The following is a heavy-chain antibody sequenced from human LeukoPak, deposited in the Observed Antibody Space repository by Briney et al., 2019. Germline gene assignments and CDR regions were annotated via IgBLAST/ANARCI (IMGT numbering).Heavy chain of an antibody. Sequence: GESLRLSCAASGFTFTYYGMHWVRQAPGKGLEWVAVIWYDGSNKYYAGSVKGRFTISRGNSKNKLYLQMNSLRAEDTAVYYCARDRGSYSTGFGEYWGQGTLVTVSA. V-gene: IGHV3-33*01. D-gene: IGHD1-26*01. CDR1: GFTFTYYG. CDR2: IWYDGSNK. J-gene: IGHJ4*02. CDR3: ARDRGSYSTGFGEY.